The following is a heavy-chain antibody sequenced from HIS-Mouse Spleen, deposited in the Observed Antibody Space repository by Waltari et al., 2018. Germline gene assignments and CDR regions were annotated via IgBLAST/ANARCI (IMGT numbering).Heavy chain of an antibody. Sequence: QLQLQESGSGLVKPSQTLSLTCAVSGGSISSGGYSWSWIRQPPGKGLEWIGYIYHSGSTYSNPSIKSQVTISVDRSKNQFSLKLSSVTAADTAVYYCARGPLRDGYNYGAFDIWGQGTMVTVSS. J-gene: IGHJ3*02. CDR2: IYHSGST. V-gene: IGHV4-30-2*01. CDR1: GGSISSGGYS. D-gene: IGHD5-12*01. CDR3: ARGPLRDGYNYGAFDI.